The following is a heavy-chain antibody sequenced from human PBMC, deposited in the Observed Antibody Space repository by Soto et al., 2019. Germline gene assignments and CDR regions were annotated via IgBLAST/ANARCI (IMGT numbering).Heavy chain of an antibody. D-gene: IGHD3-22*01. CDR3: ARADDSSGYYPSYFDY. CDR1: GGSISSGGYY. V-gene: IGHV4-31*03. J-gene: IGHJ4*02. CDR2: IYYSGST. Sequence: SETLSLTCTVSGGSISSGGYYWSWIRQHPGKGLEWIGYIYYSGSTYYNPSLKRRVTISVDTSKNQFSLKLSSVTAADTAVYYCARADDSSGYYPSYFDYWGQGTLVTVSS.